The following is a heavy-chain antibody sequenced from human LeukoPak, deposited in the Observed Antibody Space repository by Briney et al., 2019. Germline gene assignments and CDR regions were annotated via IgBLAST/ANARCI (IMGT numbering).Heavy chain of an antibody. J-gene: IGHJ6*02. CDR2: IYYSGST. CDR3: ARDRGYSSVSGYGMDV. V-gene: IGHV4-59*01. D-gene: IGHD6-19*01. Sequence: PSETLSLTCTVSGGSISSYYWSWIRQPPGKGLEWIGYIYYSGSTNYNPSLKSRVTISVDTSKNQFSLKLSSVTAADTAVYYCARDRGYSSVSGYGMDVWGQGTTVTVSS. CDR1: GGSISSYY.